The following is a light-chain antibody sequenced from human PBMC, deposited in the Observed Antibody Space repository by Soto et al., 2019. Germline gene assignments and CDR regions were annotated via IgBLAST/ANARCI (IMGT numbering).Light chain of an antibody. J-gene: IGKJ1*01. V-gene: IGKV1-5*01. Sequence: DIEMVQSPSALSASVGDTVTITCRASQKSSPWLAWYQQKPGQAPKLLMYDVSSLKRGVPSRFSGSGSGTEFTLTIISLQPDDFATYYCQQYNDYSATFGQGTKVDIK. CDR2: DVS. CDR3: QQYNDYSAT. CDR1: QKSSPW.